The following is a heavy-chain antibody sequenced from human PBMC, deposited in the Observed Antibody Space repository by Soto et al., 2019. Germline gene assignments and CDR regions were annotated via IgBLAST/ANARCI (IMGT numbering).Heavy chain of an antibody. CDR2: IDPSDSYT. CDR3: ARHGAGSSWYVNYYGMDV. D-gene: IGHD6-13*01. CDR1: GYSFTSYW. Sequence: GESLKISCKGSGYSFTSYWISWVRQMPGKGLEWMGRIDPSDSYTNYSPSFQGHVTISADKSIGTAYLQWSSLKASDTAMYYCARHGAGSSWYVNYYGMDVWGQGTTVTVSS. V-gene: IGHV5-10-1*01. J-gene: IGHJ6*02.